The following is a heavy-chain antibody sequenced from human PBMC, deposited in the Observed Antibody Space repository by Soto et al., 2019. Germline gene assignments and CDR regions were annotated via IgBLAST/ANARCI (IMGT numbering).Heavy chain of an antibody. CDR3: TRHDSSGSSSPHDY. D-gene: IGHD2-15*01. J-gene: IGHJ4*02. CDR1: GFTFSGSA. CDR2: IRSKANSYAT. V-gene: IGHV3-73*01. Sequence: EVQLVESGGGLVQPGGSLKLSCAASGFTFSGSAMHWVRQASGKGLEWVGRIRSKANSYATAYAASVKGRFTISRDDSKNTAYLQMNSLKTEDTAVYYCTRHDSSGSSSPHDYWGQGTLVTVSS.